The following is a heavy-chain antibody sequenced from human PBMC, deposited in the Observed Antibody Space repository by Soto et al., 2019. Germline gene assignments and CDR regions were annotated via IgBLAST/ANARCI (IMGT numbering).Heavy chain of an antibody. Sequence: PGGSLRLSCAASGFTFSRYTMHWVRQAPGKGLESVALISYNGGSDYYADSVKGRFTISRDNFKNTLYVQMNSLRAEDTDVYYCATGTQGNNYESSGFDYWGQGTLVTVSS. D-gene: IGHD3-22*01. CDR1: GFTFSRYT. J-gene: IGHJ4*02. CDR2: ISYNGGSD. CDR3: ATGTQGNNYESSGFDY. V-gene: IGHV3-30-3*01.